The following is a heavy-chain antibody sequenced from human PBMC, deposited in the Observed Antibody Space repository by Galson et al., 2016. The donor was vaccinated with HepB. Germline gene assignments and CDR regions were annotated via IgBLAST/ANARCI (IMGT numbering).Heavy chain of an antibody. V-gene: IGHV3-21*01. D-gene: IGHD6-6*01. J-gene: IGHJ4*02. CDR1: GFVFSAYG. Sequence: SLRLSCAGSGFVFSAYGFNWIRQAPGKGLEWVSSISNAGSYRHYTDSVKGRFTISRDNDKHSLYLQMNSLRAEDTAVYYCARSGGTYSSSSHYFDSWGQGTLVAVSS. CDR3: ARSGGTYSSSSHYFDS. CDR2: ISNAGSYR.